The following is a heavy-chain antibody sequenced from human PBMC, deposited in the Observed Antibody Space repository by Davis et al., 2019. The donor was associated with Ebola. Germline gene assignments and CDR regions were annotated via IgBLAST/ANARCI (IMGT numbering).Heavy chain of an antibody. CDR2: INTNTGNP. Sequence: AASVKVSCKASGYTFTSYAMQWVRQAPGQGLEWMGWINTNTGNPTYAQGFTGRFVFSLDPSVSTAYLQISSLKAEDTAVYYCARGQLVGDYWGQGTLVTVSS. V-gene: IGHV7-4-1*02. CDR3: ARGQLVGDY. CDR1: GYTFTSYA. J-gene: IGHJ4*02. D-gene: IGHD6-6*01.